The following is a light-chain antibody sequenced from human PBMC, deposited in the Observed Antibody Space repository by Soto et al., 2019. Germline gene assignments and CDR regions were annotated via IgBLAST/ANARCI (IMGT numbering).Light chain of an antibody. CDR1: QIISLW. V-gene: IGKV1-5*03. CDR2: KTS. CDR3: QHYKDYSWT. J-gene: IGKJ1*01. Sequence: DIHLTQSPSTLSASVGDRVTITCRASQIISLWVAWYQQKPGKAPNLLLYKTSSVEPGVPSRFSGSGSGTDSTLTISSLQPDDFAPYYCQHYKDYSWTFGQGTKVEVK.